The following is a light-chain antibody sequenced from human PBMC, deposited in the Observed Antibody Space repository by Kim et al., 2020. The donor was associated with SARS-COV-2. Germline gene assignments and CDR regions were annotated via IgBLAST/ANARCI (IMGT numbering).Light chain of an antibody. CDR1: QSVRSTY. CDR3: QHYGSAQYT. J-gene: IGKJ2*01. Sequence: EIVLTQSPGTLSVSPGERATLSCRASQSVRSTYLAWYQRKPGQAPRLLMYGASSRATGIPDRFSGSGSGTDFTLSISRLEPEDSADYYCQHYGSAQYTFGQGTKLEI. V-gene: IGKV3-20*01. CDR2: GAS.